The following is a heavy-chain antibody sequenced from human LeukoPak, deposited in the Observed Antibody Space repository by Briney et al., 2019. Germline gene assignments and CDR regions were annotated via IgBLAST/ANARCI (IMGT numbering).Heavy chain of an antibody. V-gene: IGHV4-34*01. Sequence: PSETLSLTCAVYGGSFSGHYWSWIRQPPGKGLEWIGEINHGGSTTYNPSLKSRVTISVDTSKGQYSLKVTSVTAADTAVYYCARDGRYCSSTNRYGGEGWFDPWGQGTLVTVSS. CDR3: ARDGRYCSSTNRYGGEGWFDP. CDR2: INHGGST. J-gene: IGHJ5*02. D-gene: IGHD2-2*01. CDR1: GGSFSGHY.